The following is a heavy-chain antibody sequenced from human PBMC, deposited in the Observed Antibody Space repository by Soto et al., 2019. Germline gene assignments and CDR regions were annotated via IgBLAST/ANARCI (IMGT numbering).Heavy chain of an antibody. CDR3: TKGGYAVIYYFAIDV. V-gene: IGHV3-9*01. CDR2: ISSDGDTI. CDR1: GFTFHEYA. J-gene: IGHJ6*02. Sequence: EVQLIESGGGWVQPGTSLRVSCVASGFTFHEYAIHWVRQAPGKGLEWVSGISSDGDTIAYADSVQGRFTAFRDNAKNSLYLQMNSLRAEDKALYYCTKGGYAVIYYFAIDVRGQGTTVTDSS. D-gene: IGHD5-12*01.